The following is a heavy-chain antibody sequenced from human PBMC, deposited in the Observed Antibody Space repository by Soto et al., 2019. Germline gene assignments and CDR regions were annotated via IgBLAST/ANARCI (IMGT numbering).Heavy chain of an antibody. Sequence: QVQLVQSGAEVKKPGASVKVSCKASGYTFTSYGISWVRQAPGQGLEWMGWISAYNGNTNYAQKLQGRVTMTTDTSTSTAYMELRSLRSDDTAVYYCARDNSYYDSSGYYYVTEYFQHWGQGTLVTVSS. V-gene: IGHV1-18*04. CDR2: ISAYNGNT. CDR3: ARDNSYYDSSGYYYVTEYFQH. CDR1: GYTFTSYG. J-gene: IGHJ1*01. D-gene: IGHD3-22*01.